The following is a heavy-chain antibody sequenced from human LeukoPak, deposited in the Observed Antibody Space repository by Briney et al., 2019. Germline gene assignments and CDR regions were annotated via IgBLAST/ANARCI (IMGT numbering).Heavy chain of an antibody. CDR1: GFTFSSYG. CDR3: AKIAYYDILTGYFDY. Sequence: GGSLRLSCAASGFTFSSYGMHWVRQAPGKGLEWVAVISYDGSYKYYADSVKGRFTISRDNSKNTLYLQMNSLRSEDTAVYYCAKIAYYDILTGYFDYWGQGTLVTVSS. CDR2: ISYDGSYK. V-gene: IGHV3-30*18. J-gene: IGHJ4*02. D-gene: IGHD3-9*01.